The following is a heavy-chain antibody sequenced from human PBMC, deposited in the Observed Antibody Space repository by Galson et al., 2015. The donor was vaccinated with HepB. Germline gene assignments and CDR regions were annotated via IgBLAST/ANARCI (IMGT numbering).Heavy chain of an antibody. J-gene: IGHJ4*02. V-gene: IGHV3-11*01. Sequence: SLRLSCAVSGFTFSDYLMSWMRQAPGKGLEWVAYISYSGSTVYYADSVKGRFSISRDNAKNSLFLEMSSLRAEDTAVYYCARDSSQDYSLDYGGQGTLVTVSS. CDR3: ARDSSQDYSLDY. CDR1: GFTFSDYL. D-gene: IGHD4-11*01. CDR2: ISYSGSTV.